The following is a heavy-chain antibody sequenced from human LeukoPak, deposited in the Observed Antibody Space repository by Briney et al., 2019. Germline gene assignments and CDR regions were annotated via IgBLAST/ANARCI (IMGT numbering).Heavy chain of an antibody. J-gene: IGHJ4*02. CDR2: MNPNSGNT. Sequence: ASVKVSCKASGYTFTSYDINWVRQATGQGLEWMGWMNPNSGNTGYAQKFQGRVTITRNTSISTAYMELSSLRSEDTAVYYCARDLQPPRDGFIGADYWGQGTLVTVSS. CDR1: GYTFTSYD. CDR3: ARDLQPPRDGFIGADY. V-gene: IGHV1-8*03. D-gene: IGHD5-24*01.